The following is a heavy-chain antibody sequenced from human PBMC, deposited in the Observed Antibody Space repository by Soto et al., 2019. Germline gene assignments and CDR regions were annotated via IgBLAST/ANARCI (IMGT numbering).Heavy chain of an antibody. CDR2: ISGSGGST. D-gene: IGHD5-12*01. CDR1: GFTFSSYA. J-gene: IGHJ4*02. Sequence: EVQLLESGGGLVQPGGSLRLSCAASGFTFSSYAMSWVRQAPGKGLEWVSAISGSGGSTYYADSVKGRFTISRDNSKNTLYLQMNRLRAEDTAVYYCAELRGYSGYTPPDYWGQGTLVTVSS. V-gene: IGHV3-23*01. CDR3: AELRGYSGYTPPDY.